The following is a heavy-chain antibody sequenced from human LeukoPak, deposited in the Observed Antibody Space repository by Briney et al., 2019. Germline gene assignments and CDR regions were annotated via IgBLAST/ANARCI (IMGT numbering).Heavy chain of an antibody. V-gene: IGHV3-23*01. CDR3: AKKRTPVAGTNYFDY. CDR2: VSAGGDKT. Sequence: GGSLRLSCAASGFTFSNYAMSWVRQAPGKGLEWVSGVSAGGDKTDYAESVKGRFTISRDNSKNTVYMQMTSVTAEDTARYYCAKKRTPVAGTNYFDYWGLGTLVTVSP. CDR1: GFTFSNYA. D-gene: IGHD6-19*01. J-gene: IGHJ4*02.